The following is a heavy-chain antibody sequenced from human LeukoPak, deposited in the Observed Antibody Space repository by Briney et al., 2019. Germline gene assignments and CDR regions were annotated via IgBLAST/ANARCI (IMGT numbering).Heavy chain of an antibody. CDR2: ITWNSGSI. CDR1: GFTFHDYA. J-gene: IGHJ3*02. D-gene: IGHD6-25*01. V-gene: IGHV3-9*01. Sequence: PGGSLRLSCVASGFTFHDYAMHWVRQVPGKGLEWVSTITWNSGSIGYADSVKGRFTISRDNAKNTLYLQMNSLRAEDTAVYYCARRSAAKDAFDIWGQGTMVTVSS. CDR3: ARRSAAKDAFDI.